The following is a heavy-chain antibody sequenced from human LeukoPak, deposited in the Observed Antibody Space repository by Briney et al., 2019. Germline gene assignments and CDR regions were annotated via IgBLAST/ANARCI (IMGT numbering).Heavy chain of an antibody. CDR1: GFTFSSYW. V-gene: IGHV3-7*01. J-gene: IGHJ4*02. D-gene: IGHD4-17*01. CDR2: IKEDGSEK. CDR3: ARDGDGHGDDYDY. Sequence: GGSLRLTCAASGFTFSSYWMGWVRQAAGKGLEWVANIKEDGSEKYNVDSVKGRFTISRDNAKQLMYLQMNSLRAADTAVYYCARDGDGHGDDYDYWGQGSLVTVSS.